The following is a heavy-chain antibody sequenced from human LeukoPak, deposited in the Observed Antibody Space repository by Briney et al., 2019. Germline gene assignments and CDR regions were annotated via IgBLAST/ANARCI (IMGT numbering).Heavy chain of an antibody. V-gene: IGHV3-49*04. Sequence: GGSLRLSCTASGFTFGDYAMSWVRQAPGKGLEWVGFIRSKAYGGTTEYAASVKGRFTISRDDSKSIAYLQMNSPKTEDTAVYYCTRVETNYYDSSGYGAFDIWGQGTMVTVSS. CDR2: IRSKAYGGTT. D-gene: IGHD3-22*01. CDR3: TRVETNYYDSSGYGAFDI. J-gene: IGHJ3*02. CDR1: GFTFGDYA.